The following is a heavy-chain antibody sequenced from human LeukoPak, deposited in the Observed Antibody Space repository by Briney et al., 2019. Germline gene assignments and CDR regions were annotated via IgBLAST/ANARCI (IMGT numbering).Heavy chain of an antibody. Sequence: GGSLRLSCAASGFTFSSYWMSWVRQAPGKGLEWVANIKQDGSEKYYVDSVKGRFTISRDNAKNSLYLQMNSLRAEDTAVYYCASPYYYDSSGYGADAFDIWGQGTMVTVSS. D-gene: IGHD3-22*01. CDR3: ASPYYYDSSGYGADAFDI. CDR2: IKQDGSEK. CDR1: GFTFSSYW. V-gene: IGHV3-7*01. J-gene: IGHJ3*02.